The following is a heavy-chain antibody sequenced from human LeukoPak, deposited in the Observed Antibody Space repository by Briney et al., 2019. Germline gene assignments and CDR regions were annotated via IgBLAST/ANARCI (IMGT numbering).Heavy chain of an antibody. Sequence: SETLSLTCTVSGGSISSYYWSWLRQPAGKGLEWIGRIYTSGSTNYNPSLKSRVTMSVDTSKNQFSLKLSSVTAADTAVYYCARPRRSSTYYYYGMDVWGQGTTVTVSS. V-gene: IGHV4-4*07. J-gene: IGHJ6*02. D-gene: IGHD1-26*01. CDR3: ARPRRSSTYYYYGMDV. CDR1: GGSISSYY. CDR2: IYTSGST.